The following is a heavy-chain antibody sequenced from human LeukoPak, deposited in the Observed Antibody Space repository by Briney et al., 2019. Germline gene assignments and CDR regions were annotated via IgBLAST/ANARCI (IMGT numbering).Heavy chain of an antibody. CDR3: ARVGVSQLGENWFDP. J-gene: IGHJ5*02. CDR2: ISSSSSYI. V-gene: IGHV3-21*01. CDR1: GFTFSSYS. Sequence: GGSLRLSCAASGFTFSSYSMNWVRQAPGKGLEWVSSISSSSSYIYYADSVKGRFTISRDNAKNSLYLQMNSLRAEDTAVYYCARVGVSQLGENWFDPWGQGTLVTVSS. D-gene: IGHD1-26*01.